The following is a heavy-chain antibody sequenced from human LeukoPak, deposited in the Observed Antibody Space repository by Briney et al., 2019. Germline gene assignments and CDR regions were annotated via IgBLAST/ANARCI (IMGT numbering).Heavy chain of an antibody. CDR3: AREIGMDYYGSGAAFDI. CDR1: GFTFSSYA. V-gene: IGHV3-30-3*01. CDR2: ISYDGSNK. J-gene: IGHJ3*02. D-gene: IGHD3-10*01. Sequence: GSLRLSCAASGFTFSSYAMHWVRQAPGKGLEWVAVISYDGSNKYYADSVKGRFTISRDNSKNTLYLQMNSLRAEDTAVYYCAREIGMDYYGSGAAFDIWGQGTMVTVSS.